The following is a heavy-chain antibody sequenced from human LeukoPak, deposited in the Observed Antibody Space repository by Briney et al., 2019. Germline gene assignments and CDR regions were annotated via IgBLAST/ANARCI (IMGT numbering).Heavy chain of an antibody. CDR2: ISYDGSNK. V-gene: IGHV3-30*18. CDR3: AKDPHYSGSLNYYYYGMDV. J-gene: IGHJ6*02. CDR1: GFTFSSYG. Sequence: GRSLRLSCAASGFTFSSYGMHWVRQAPGKGLEWVAVISYDGSNKYYADSVKGRFTISRDNSKNTLYLQMNSLRAEDTAVYYCAKDPHYSGSLNYYYYGMDVWGQGTTVTVSS. D-gene: IGHD1-26*01.